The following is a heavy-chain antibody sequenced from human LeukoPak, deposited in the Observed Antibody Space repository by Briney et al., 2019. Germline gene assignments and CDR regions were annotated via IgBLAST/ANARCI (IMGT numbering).Heavy chain of an antibody. V-gene: IGHV3-74*03. CDR2: ITSDGIST. CDR3: ARDWYHAIDY. J-gene: IGHJ4*02. D-gene: IGHD2-2*01. CDR1: GFTLSSNY. Sequence: GGTLRLSCAASGFTLSSNYMSWVRQAPGKGLVWVARITSDGISTTYAESVKGRFTISRDNPKNTLYLQMNSLRAEDTAVYYCARDWYHAIDYWGQGALVTVSS.